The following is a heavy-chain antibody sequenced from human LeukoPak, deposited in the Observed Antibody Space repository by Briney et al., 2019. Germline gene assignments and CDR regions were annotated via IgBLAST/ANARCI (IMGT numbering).Heavy chain of an antibody. D-gene: IGHD3-3*01. CDR1: GFNFFSYN. CDR3: ARDPGLSGYYLDH. J-gene: IGHJ4*02. CDR2: ISSSSSTI. Sequence: PGGSLRLSCAASGFNFFSYNMNWVRQAPGKGLEWVSYISSSSSTIYYADSVRGRFTMSRDNAKKSLSLQMNSLRAEDTAVYYCARDPGLSGYYLDHWGRGTLVTVSA. V-gene: IGHV3-48*01.